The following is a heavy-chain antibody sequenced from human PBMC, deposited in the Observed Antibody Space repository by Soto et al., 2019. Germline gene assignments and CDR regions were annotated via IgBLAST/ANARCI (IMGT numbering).Heavy chain of an antibody. CDR1: EFTFSNAW. J-gene: IGHJ4*02. V-gene: IGHV3-15*01. CDR3: TTGGIVVVPAATSFFDY. Sequence: EVQLVESGGGLVKPGGSLRLSCAASEFTFSNAWMSWVRQAPGKGLEWVGRIKSKTDGGTTDYAEPVKGRFTISRDDSKNTLYLQMNSLKTEDTAVYYCTTGGIVVVPAATSFFDYWGQGTLVTVSS. D-gene: IGHD2-2*01. CDR2: IKSKTDGGTT.